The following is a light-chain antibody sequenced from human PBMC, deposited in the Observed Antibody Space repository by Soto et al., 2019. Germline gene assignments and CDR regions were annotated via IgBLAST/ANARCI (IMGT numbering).Light chain of an antibody. J-gene: IGLJ1*01. CDR1: SSDVGGYNY. V-gene: IGLV2-14*01. CDR3: SSYTSSSTSYV. Sequence: QSERTKPASGSGFSGQSLRISCTGTSSDVGGYNYVSWYQQHPGKAPKLMIYDVSNRPSGVSNRFSGSKSGNTASLTISGLQAEDEADYYCSSYTSSSTSYVFGTGTKVTVL. CDR2: DVS.